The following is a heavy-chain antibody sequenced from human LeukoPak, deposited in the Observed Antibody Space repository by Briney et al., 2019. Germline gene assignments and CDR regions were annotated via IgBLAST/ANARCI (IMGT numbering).Heavy chain of an antibody. V-gene: IGHV4-59*12. CDR3: ARGLTYYVFWSGPRGAFDI. CDR2: IYYSGST. J-gene: IGHJ3*02. D-gene: IGHD3-3*01. CDR1: GGSISSYY. Sequence: SETLSLTCTVSGGSISSYYWSWIRQPPGKGLEWIGYIYYSGSTNYNPSLKSRVTISVDTSKNQFSLKLSSVTAADTAVYYCARGLTYYVFWSGPRGAFDIWGQGTMVTVSS.